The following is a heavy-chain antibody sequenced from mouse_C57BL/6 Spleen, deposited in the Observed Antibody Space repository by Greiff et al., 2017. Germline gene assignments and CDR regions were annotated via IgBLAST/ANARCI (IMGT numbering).Heavy chain of an antibody. V-gene: IGHV1-55*01. J-gene: IGHJ2*01. CDR3: ASYGLARGYFDY. D-gene: IGHD1-1*01. CDR1: GYTFTSYW. Sequence: QVQLQQPGAELVKPGASVKMSCKASGYTFTSYWITWVKQRPGQGLEWIGDIYPGSGSTNYNEKFKSKATLTVDTSSSTAYMQLSSLTSEDSAVYYCASYGLARGYFDYWGQGTTLTVSS. CDR2: IYPGSGST.